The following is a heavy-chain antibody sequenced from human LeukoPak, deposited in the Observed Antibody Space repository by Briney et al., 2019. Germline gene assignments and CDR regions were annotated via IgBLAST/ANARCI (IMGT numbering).Heavy chain of an antibody. CDR1: GFDFSDAW. CDR3: TTGIRNYCDFRTGYYRNY. Sequence: GGSLRLSCATSGFDFSDAWMSWVRQAPGKGLEWVGRIKRKVDGETRDYAASVKGRFSISRDDSKNTLFLQMSSLKTEDTGIYYCTTGIRNYCDFRTGYYRNYWGQGTLVAVSS. CDR2: IKRKVDGETR. J-gene: IGHJ4*02. V-gene: IGHV3-15*05. D-gene: IGHD3-3*01.